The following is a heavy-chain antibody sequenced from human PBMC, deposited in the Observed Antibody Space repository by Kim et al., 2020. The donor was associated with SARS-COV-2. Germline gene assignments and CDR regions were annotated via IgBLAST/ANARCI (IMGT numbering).Heavy chain of an antibody. D-gene: IGHD3-22*01. Sequence: SLKSRVTISVDTSKNQFSLKLSSVTAADTAVYYCARYSSGYYLKANHFDYWGQGTLVTVSS. V-gene: IGHV4-59*01. CDR3: ARYSSGYYLKANHFDY. J-gene: IGHJ4*02.